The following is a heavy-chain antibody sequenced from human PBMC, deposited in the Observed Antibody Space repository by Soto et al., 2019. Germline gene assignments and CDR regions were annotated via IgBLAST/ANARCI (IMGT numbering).Heavy chain of an antibody. CDR2: INHLETT. Sequence: PSETLSLTCTFSVASMTYVGCSWSCIRQTPGKGLEWIGYINHLETTFYNPSFESRLTLSIDRAKNQFSLNLHSMSAADRAVYFCARGGGSDSFDYWGQGILVTVSS. J-gene: IGHJ4*02. V-gene: IGHV4-30-2*01. CDR1: VASMTYVGCS. D-gene: IGHD1-26*01. CDR3: ARGGGSDSFDY.